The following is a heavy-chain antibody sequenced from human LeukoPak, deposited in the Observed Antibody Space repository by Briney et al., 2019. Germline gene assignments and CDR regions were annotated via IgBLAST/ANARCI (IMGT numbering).Heavy chain of an antibody. CDR2: IWYDGSNK. V-gene: IGHV3-33*01. D-gene: IGHD6-13*01. CDR3: ARDEWAAAGTVY. J-gene: IGHJ4*02. CDR1: GFTFSSYG. Sequence: GGSLRLFCAASGFTFSSYGMHWVRQAPGKGLEWVAVIWYDGSNKYYADSVKGRFTISRDNSKNTLYLQMNSLRAEDTAVYYCARDEWAAAGTVYWGQGTLVTVSS.